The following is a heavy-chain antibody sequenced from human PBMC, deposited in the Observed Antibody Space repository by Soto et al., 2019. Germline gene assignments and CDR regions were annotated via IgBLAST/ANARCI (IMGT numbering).Heavy chain of an antibody. CDR3: ASSASIYCSGGSCSYYDMDV. D-gene: IGHD2-15*01. CDR2: ISAYKGNT. V-gene: IGHV1-18*01. J-gene: IGHJ6*02. Sequence: QVQLVQSGAEVKKPGASVKVSCKASGYTFNSYGISWVRQAPGQGLEWMGWISAYKGNTNYAQKLQGRVTMTTDTPTSTVYMELRSLRSDDTAVYYCASSASIYCSGGSCSYYDMDVWGQGTSVIVSS. CDR1: GYTFNSYG.